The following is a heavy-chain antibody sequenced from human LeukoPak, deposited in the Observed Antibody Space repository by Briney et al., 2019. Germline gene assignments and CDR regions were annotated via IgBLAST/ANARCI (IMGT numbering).Heavy chain of an antibody. CDR3: ARDYTAMVTGDAFDI. CDR2: IIPIFGTA. V-gene: IGHV1-69*06. Sequence: SVKVSCKASGGTFSSYAISWVRQAPGQGLEWMGGIIPIFGTANYAQKFQGRVTITADKSTSTAYMELSSLRSEDTAVYYCARDYTAMVTGDAFDIWGQGTMVTVSS. J-gene: IGHJ3*02. CDR1: GGTFSSYA. D-gene: IGHD5-18*01.